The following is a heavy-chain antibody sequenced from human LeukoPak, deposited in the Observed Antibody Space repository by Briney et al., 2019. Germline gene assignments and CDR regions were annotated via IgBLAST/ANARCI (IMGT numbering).Heavy chain of an antibody. J-gene: IGHJ2*01. V-gene: IGHV1-69*05. Sequence: SVKVSCKASGYTFTSYAISWVRQAPGQGLEWMGGIIPIFGTANYAQKFQGRVTITTDESTSTAYMELSSLRSEDTAVYYCAREEQLAGNYSYWYFDLWGRGTLVTVSS. D-gene: IGHD6-13*01. CDR2: IIPIFGTA. CDR1: GYTFTSYA. CDR3: AREEQLAGNYSYWYFDL.